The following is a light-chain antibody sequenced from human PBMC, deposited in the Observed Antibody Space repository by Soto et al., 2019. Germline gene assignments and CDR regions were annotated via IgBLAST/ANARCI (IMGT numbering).Light chain of an antibody. CDR3: QQYCSPQGT. CDR2: GAS. Sequence: EIVLTQSPGTLSLSPGDRATLSCRASQSVSSSYLAWYQQQAGEAHRLLIYGASSRSTGIAERFSGSGSATAFTLLTSRGEPEDVAVNYCQQYCSPQGTFGQGTKLEIK. CDR1: QSVSSSY. V-gene: IGKV3-20*01. J-gene: IGKJ2*01.